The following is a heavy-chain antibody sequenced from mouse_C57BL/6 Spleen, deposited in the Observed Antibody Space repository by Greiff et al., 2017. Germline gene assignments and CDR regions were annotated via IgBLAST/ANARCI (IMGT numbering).Heavy chain of an antibody. D-gene: IGHD1-1*01. Sequence: EVKLMESGPELVKPGASVKIPCKASGYTFTDYNMDWVKQSHGKSLEWIGDINPNNGGTIYNQKFKGKATLTVDKSSSTAYMELRSLTSDDTAVYYCARVTTVVGGFDYWGQGTTLTVSS. CDR2: INPNNGGT. CDR3: ARVTTVVGGFDY. J-gene: IGHJ2*01. CDR1: GYTFTDYN. V-gene: IGHV1-18*01.